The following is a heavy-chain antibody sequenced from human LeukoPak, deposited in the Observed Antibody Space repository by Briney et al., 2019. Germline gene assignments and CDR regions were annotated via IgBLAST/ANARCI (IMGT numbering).Heavy chain of an antibody. D-gene: IGHD5-18*01. V-gene: IGHV3-53*01. CDR1: GFTVSYIY. Sequence: TGGSLRLSCAASGFTVSYIYMSWVRQAPGKGLEWVSVIYSGGSTYYADSVKGRFTISRDNSKDTLYLQMNSLRAEDTAVYHCARDYSGYTYGKNDAFDVWGQGTMVTVSS. J-gene: IGHJ3*01. CDR2: IYSGGST. CDR3: ARDYSGYTYGKNDAFDV.